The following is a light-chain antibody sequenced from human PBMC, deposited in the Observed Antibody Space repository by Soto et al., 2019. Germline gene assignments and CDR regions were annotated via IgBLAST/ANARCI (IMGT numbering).Light chain of an antibody. J-gene: IGLJ1*01. CDR1: HXDIGTYDY. CDR3: SSFTSNRIYV. Sequence: QSVLTQPTSVSGSPGQSFTISCTGNHXDIGTYDYVSWYQQHPGRAPRLLIHGVTTRPSGISDRFSASKSGLTASLTISGLQPEDEADYYCSSFTSNRIYVFGPGTKSPS. V-gene: IGLV2-14*03. CDR2: GVT.